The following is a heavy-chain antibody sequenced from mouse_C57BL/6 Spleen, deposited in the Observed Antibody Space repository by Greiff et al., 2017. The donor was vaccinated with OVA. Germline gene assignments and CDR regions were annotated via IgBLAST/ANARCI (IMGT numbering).Heavy chain of an antibody. J-gene: IGHJ4*01. CDR2: IYPGDGDT. CDR3: ARREDYGSDYAMDY. D-gene: IGHD1-1*01. Sequence: VQLQQSGPELVKPGASVKISCKASGYAFSSSWMNWVKQRPGKGLEWIGRIYPGDGDTNYNGKVKGKATLTADNSSSTAYMQLSSLTSEDSAVYFCARREDYGSDYAMDYWGKGTSVTVSS. V-gene: IGHV1-82*01. CDR1: GYAFSSSW.